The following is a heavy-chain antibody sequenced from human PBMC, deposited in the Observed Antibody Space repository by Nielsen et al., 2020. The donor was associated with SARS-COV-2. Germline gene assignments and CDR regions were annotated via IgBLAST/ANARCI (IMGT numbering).Heavy chain of an antibody. J-gene: IGHJ4*02. CDR1: GGTFSSYA. CDR2: IIPILGIA. CDR3: SRDRDAGRGCDY. V-gene: IGHV1-69*04. D-gene: IGHD3-10*01. Sequence: SVKVSCKASGGTFSSYAISWVRQAPGQGLEWMGRIIPILGIANYAQKFQGRVTITADKSTSTAYMELSSLRSEDTAVYYCSRDRDAGRGCDYWGQGTLVTASS.